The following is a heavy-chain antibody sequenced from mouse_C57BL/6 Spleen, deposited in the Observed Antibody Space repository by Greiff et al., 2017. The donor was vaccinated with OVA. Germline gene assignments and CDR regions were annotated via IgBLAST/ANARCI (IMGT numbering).Heavy chain of an antibody. CDR3: ARGADDYDPYAMDY. V-gene: IGHV1-18*01. J-gene: IGHJ4*01. D-gene: IGHD2-4*01. CDR2: INPNNGGT. CDR1: GYTFTDYN. Sequence: EVQLQQSGPELVKPGASVKIPCKASGYTFTDYNMDWVKQSHGKSLEWIGDINPNNGGTIYNQKFKGKATLTVDKSSSTAYMELRSLTSEDTAVYYCARGADDYDPYAMDYWGQGTSVTVSS.